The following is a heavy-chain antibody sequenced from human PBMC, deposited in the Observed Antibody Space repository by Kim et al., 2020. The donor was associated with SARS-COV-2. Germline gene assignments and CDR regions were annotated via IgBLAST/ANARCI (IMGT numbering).Heavy chain of an antibody. J-gene: IGHJ5*02. D-gene: IGHD4-17*01. Sequence: SETLSLTCTVSGGSISSSGYYWGWIRQPPGKWLEWIGSIYYSGSTYYSPSLKSRVTISVDTSKNQFSLKLSSVTAADTAVYYCARHDDYVDYVWFDPWGQGTLVTVSS. CDR2: IYYSGST. CDR1: GGSISSSGYY. V-gene: IGHV4-39*01. CDR3: ARHDDYVDYVWFDP.